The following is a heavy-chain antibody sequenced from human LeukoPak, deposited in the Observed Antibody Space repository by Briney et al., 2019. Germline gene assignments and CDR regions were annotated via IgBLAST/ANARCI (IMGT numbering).Heavy chain of an antibody. D-gene: IGHD6-19*01. CDR1: GFNFSNYW. Sequence: TGGSLRLSCAASGFNFSNYWMSWVRQAPVKGLKWVANINQHGREKYYVDSVKGRFTISRDNAKNSLFLRMNSLRAEDTAVYYCARHDVSGYSSGSDNFYYYMDVWGKGTTVTVSS. J-gene: IGHJ6*03. V-gene: IGHV3-7*01. CDR2: INQHGREK. CDR3: ARHDVSGYSSGSDNFYYYMDV.